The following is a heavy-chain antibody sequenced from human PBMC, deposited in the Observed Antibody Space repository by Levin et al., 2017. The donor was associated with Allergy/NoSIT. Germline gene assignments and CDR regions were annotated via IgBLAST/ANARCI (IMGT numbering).Heavy chain of an antibody. CDR3: ARGLKAVHLNWFDP. CDR2: IYYSGST. CDR1: GGSISSGGYY. V-gene: IGHV4-31*03. Sequence: SETLSLTCTVSGGSISSGGYYWSWIRQHPGKGLEWIGYIYYSGSTYYNPSLKSRVTISVDTSKNQFSLKLSSVTAADTAVYYCARGLKAVHLNWFDPWGQGTLVTVSS. J-gene: IGHJ5*02.